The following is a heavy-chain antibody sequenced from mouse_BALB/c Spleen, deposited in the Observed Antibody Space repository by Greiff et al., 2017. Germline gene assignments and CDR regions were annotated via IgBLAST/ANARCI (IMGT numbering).Heavy chain of an antibody. V-gene: IGHV14-4*02. CDR1: GFNIKDYY. CDR2: IDPENGDT. D-gene: IGHD1-1*01. CDR3: NAVITTVYYFDY. J-gene: IGHJ2*01. Sequence: VHVKQSGAELVRSGASVKLSCTASGFNIKDYYMHWVKQRPEQGLEWIGWIDPENGDTEYAPKFQGKATMTADTSSNTAYLQLSSLTSEDTAVYYCNAVITTVYYFDYWGQGTTLTVSS.